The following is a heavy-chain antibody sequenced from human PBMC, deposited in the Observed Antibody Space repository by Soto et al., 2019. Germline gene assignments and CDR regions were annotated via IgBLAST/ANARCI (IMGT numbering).Heavy chain of an antibody. CDR1: GFTFSSYS. Sequence: EVQLVESGGGLVQPGGSLRLSCAASGFTFSSYSINWVRQAPGKGLEWVSYISTSGSTIYYADSVKGRFTISRDNARNSVYLQGTSLRAEDTVVYYCARGGGMDVWGQGPTVTVSS. J-gene: IGHJ6*02. CDR3: ARGGGMDV. D-gene: IGHD3-16*01. V-gene: IGHV3-48*01. CDR2: ISTSGSTI.